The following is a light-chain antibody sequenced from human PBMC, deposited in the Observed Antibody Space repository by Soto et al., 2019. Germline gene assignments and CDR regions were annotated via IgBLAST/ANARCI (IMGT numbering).Light chain of an antibody. Sequence: DIQMTQSPSTLSASVGDRVTITCRASRSISGWLAWYQQKPGKAPKLLIYDASSLESGVPSRFSGSRSGTEFTLNISSLQPDDFATYYCQQYESYSPWTFGQGTKVEIK. CDR3: QQYESYSPWT. CDR1: RSISGW. J-gene: IGKJ1*01. CDR2: DAS. V-gene: IGKV1-5*01.